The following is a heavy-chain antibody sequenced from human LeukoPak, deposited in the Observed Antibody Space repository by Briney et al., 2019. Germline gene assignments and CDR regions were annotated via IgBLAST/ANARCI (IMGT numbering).Heavy chain of an antibody. CDR3: ARHESLIYGSGSYYDY. J-gene: IGHJ4*02. Sequence: PGEPLRISCQGSGYSFTSYWISWVRQMPGKGLEWMGRIDPSDSYTNYSPSFQGHVTISADKSISTAYLQWSSLKASDTAMYYCARHESLIYGSGSYYDYWGQGTLVTVSS. D-gene: IGHD3-10*01. CDR1: GYSFTSYW. CDR2: IDPSDSYT. V-gene: IGHV5-10-1*01.